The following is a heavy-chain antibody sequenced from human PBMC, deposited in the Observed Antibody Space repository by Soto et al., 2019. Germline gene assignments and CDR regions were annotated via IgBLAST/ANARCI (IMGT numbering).Heavy chain of an antibody. D-gene: IGHD3-22*01. CDR3: ARDTMDYSASSGYFTS. CDR1: GFTFSSYP. V-gene: IGHV3-30-3*01. CDR2: ISYDGTSQ. Sequence: GGSLRLSCATSGFTFSSYPMHWVRQTPGKGLEWVALISYDGTSQYYADSVKGRFTISRDNSKNRLYLQMNSLRTEDSAVYYCARDTMDYSASSGYFTSWGQGNLVTVSS. J-gene: IGHJ1*01.